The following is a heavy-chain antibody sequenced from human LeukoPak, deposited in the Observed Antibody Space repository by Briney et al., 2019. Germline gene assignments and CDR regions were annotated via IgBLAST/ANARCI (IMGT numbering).Heavy chain of an antibody. Sequence: GGSLSLSCAASGFTFSSNWMHWVRQAPGKGLVWVSRINEDGSTTNYADSVKGRSTNFRDNAKNTLYLQMNSLRAEDTAVYYCVRDLGGRSGHWGQGTLVTVSS. CDR3: VRDLGGRSGH. CDR1: GFTFSSNW. V-gene: IGHV3-74*01. J-gene: IGHJ4*02. D-gene: IGHD1-26*01. CDR2: INEDGSTT.